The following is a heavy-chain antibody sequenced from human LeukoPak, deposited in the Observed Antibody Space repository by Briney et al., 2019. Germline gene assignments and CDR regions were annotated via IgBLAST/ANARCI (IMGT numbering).Heavy chain of an antibody. Sequence: ASVKVSCKASGYTFTSYGISWVRQAPGQGLEWMGWISAYNGNTNYAQKLQGRVTMTTDTSTSTAYMELKSLRSDDTAVYYCARDLGVKVGATTFDYWGQGTLVTVSS. V-gene: IGHV1-18*01. J-gene: IGHJ4*02. CDR2: ISAYNGNT. D-gene: IGHD1-26*01. CDR1: GYTFTSYG. CDR3: ARDLGVKVGATTFDY.